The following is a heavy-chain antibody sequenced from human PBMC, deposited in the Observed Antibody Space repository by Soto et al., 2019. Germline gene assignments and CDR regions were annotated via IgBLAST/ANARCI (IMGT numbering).Heavy chain of an antibody. J-gene: IGHJ1*01. D-gene: IGHD3-22*01. V-gene: IGHV3-48*03. CDR2: ISSSGSTI. Sequence: PGGSLRLSCAASGFTFSSYGMNWVRQAPGKGLEGVSYISSSGSTIYYADSVKGRFTISRDNAKNSLYLQMNSLRAEDTAVYYCASRYYDSSGYKYSQHWGQGTLVNLSS. CDR3: ASRYYDSSGYKYSQH. CDR1: GFTFSSYG.